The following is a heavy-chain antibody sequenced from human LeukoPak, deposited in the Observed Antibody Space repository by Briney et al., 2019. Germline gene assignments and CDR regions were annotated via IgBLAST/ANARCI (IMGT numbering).Heavy chain of an antibody. CDR3: GRDPKLGIRGYTYGHIDH. D-gene: IGHD5-18*01. V-gene: IGHV7-4-1*02. Sequence: GASVKVSCKASGYTFTSYDINWVRQATGQGLEWMGWINTNTGNPSYAQAFFTGRYVFSLDTSASTAYLQINGLKADDTAVYYCGRDPKLGIRGYTYGHIDHWGQGTLLTVAS. J-gene: IGHJ4*02. CDR2: INTNTGNP. CDR1: GYTFTSYD.